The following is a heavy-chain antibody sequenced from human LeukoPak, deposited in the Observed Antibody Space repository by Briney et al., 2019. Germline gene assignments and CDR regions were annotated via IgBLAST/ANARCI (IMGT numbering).Heavy chain of an antibody. D-gene: IGHD2-15*01. CDR2: ISSRGSTI. Sequence: GGSLRVSCAASGFTFSSYSMNWVRQAPGKGLDWVSHISSRGSTIYYADSVKGRFTISRDNAKNSLYLQMNSLRVEDTAVYYCTRTLLYCSGGSCYPTSFDYWGQGILVTVSS. V-gene: IGHV3-48*01. J-gene: IGHJ4*02. CDR1: GFTFSSYS. CDR3: TRTLLYCSGGSCYPTSFDY.